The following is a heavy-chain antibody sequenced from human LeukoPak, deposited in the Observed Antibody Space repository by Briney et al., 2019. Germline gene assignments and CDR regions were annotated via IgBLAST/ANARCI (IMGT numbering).Heavy chain of an antibody. J-gene: IGHJ5*02. CDR3: ARSELEYCSGGSCSLSWFDP. Sequence: SQTLSLTCTVSGGSISSGGYYWSWIRQHPGKGLEWIGYIYYSGSTYYNPSLKSRVTISVDTSKNQFSLKLSSVTAADTAVYYCARSELEYCSGGSCSLSWFDPWGQGTLVTVSS. D-gene: IGHD2-15*01. CDR2: IYYSGST. CDR1: GGSISSGGYY. V-gene: IGHV4-31*03.